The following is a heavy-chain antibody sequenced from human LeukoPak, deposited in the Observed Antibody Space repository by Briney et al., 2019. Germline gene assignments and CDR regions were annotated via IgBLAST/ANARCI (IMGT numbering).Heavy chain of an antibody. V-gene: IGHV4-39*01. J-gene: IGHJ4*02. CDR1: GGSIGSSSYY. CDR2: IYYSGST. Sequence: KPSETLSLTCTVSGGSIGSSSYYWGWIRQPPGKGLEWIGSIYYSGSTYYNPSLKSRVIISVDTSKNQFSLKLSSVTAADTAVYYCARSVDTAMVPVFDYWGQGTLVTVSS. CDR3: ARSVDTAMVPVFDY. D-gene: IGHD5-18*01.